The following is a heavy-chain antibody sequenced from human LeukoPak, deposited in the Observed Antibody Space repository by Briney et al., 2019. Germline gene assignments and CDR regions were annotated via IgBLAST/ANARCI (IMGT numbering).Heavy chain of an antibody. V-gene: IGHV3-30*02. Sequence: GGSLRLSCAASGFTFSSYGMHWVRQAPGKGLEWVAFIRYDGSNKYYADSVKGRFTISRDNSKNTLYLQMNSLRAEDTAVYYCARGVAAVGWFDPWGQGTLVTVSS. CDR1: GFTFSSYG. CDR2: IRYDGSNK. D-gene: IGHD6-13*01. CDR3: ARGVAAVGWFDP. J-gene: IGHJ5*02.